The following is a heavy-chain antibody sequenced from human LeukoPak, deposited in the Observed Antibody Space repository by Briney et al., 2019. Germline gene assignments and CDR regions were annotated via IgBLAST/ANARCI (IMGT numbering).Heavy chain of an antibody. Sequence: ASMKVSCKASGYTFTGSDINWVRQATGQGLEWMGWMNPNSGNTGYAQKFQGRVTMTRNTSISTAYMELSSLRSEDTAVYYCARDVTTVAIDEWGQGTLVTVSS. V-gene: IGHV1-8*01. CDR2: MNPNSGNT. J-gene: IGHJ4*02. CDR1: GYTFTGSD. CDR3: ARDVTTVAIDE. D-gene: IGHD4-17*01.